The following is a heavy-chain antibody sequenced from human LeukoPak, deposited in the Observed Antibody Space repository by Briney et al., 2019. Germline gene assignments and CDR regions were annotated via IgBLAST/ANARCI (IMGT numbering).Heavy chain of an antibody. Sequence: ASVKVSCKASGYTFTSYYMHWVRQAPGQGLEWMGIINPSGGSTSYAQKSQGRVTMTRDMSTSTVYMELSSLRSEDTAVYYCARGATSLAFDIWGQGTTVTVSS. CDR2: INPSGGST. J-gene: IGHJ3*02. D-gene: IGHD5-12*01. CDR1: GYTFTSYY. CDR3: ARGATSLAFDI. V-gene: IGHV1-46*01.